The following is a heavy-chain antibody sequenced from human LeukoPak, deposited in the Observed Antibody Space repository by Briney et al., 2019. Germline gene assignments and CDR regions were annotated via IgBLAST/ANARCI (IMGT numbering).Heavy chain of an antibody. CDR2: ISGSGGST. CDR3: AKETGFSGSYYNTFDY. Sequence: GGSLRLSCAASGFSFSSYTMNWVRQAPGKGLEWVSAISGSGGSTYYADSVKGRFTISRDNSKNTPYLQMNSLRAEDTAVYYCAKETGFSGSYYNTFDYWGQGTLVTVSS. D-gene: IGHD3-10*01. V-gene: IGHV3-23*01. CDR1: GFSFSSYT. J-gene: IGHJ4*02.